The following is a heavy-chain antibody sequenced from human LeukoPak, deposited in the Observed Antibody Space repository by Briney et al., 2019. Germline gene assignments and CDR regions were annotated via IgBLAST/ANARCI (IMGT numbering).Heavy chain of an antibody. CDR1: GFTSGNHW. J-gene: IGHJ4*02. Sequence: GGSLRLSCAASGFTSGNHWMSWVRQAPGKGLEWVANINQDGSEKYYVDSVKGRFTISRDNAKNSLYLQMNSLRAEDTAVYYCARVGIVGATFDYWGQGTLVTVSS. CDR2: INQDGSEK. D-gene: IGHD1-26*01. CDR3: ARVGIVGATFDY. V-gene: IGHV3-7*01.